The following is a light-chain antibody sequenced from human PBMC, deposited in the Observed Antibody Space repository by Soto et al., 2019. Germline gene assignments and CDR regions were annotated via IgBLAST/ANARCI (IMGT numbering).Light chain of an antibody. J-gene: IGLJ3*02. CDR3: CSYAGSRTFGV. Sequence: QSALTQPASVSGSPGQSITISCTGSNSDVGDYNLVSWYQQHPGKAPKLMIYEGSKRPSGVSDRFSVSKSGNTASLTISGLQADDEGDYHCCSYAGSRTFGVFGGGTKVTVL. CDR1: NSDVGDYNL. V-gene: IGLV2-23*03. CDR2: EGS.